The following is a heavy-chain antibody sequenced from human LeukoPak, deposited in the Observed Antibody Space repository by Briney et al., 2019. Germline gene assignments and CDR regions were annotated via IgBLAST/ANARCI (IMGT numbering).Heavy chain of an antibody. CDR3: ARLNILTFDY. Sequence: SETLSLTCTVSGGSISSSSYYWGWIRQPPGKGLEWIGRIYYSGSTYYNPSLKSRVTISVDTSKNQFSLKLSSVTAADTAVYYCARLNILTFDYWGEGTLVTVSS. J-gene: IGHJ4*02. CDR1: GGSISSSSYY. CDR2: IYYSGST. D-gene: IGHD3-9*01. V-gene: IGHV4-39*01.